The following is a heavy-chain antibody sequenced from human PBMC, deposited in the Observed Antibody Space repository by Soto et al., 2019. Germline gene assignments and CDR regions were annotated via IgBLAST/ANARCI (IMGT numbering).Heavy chain of an antibody. CDR2: INPNSGGGT. Sequence: QVQLVQSGAGVKKPGASAKLSCKASGFTFIGHYIHWVRQAPGQGLEWVGWINPNSGGGTVYAQKFQGRVTMTADTSTSIASMDLTSLRGDDTAVYYCAGSRTGALDYWGPGALVTVSS. D-gene: IGHD7-27*01. J-gene: IGHJ4*02. CDR1: GFTFIGHY. V-gene: IGHV1-2*02. CDR3: AGSRTGALDY.